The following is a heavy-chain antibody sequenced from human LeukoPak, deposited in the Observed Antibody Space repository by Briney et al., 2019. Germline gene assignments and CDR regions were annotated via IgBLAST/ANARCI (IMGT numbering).Heavy chain of an antibody. CDR1: GFTFSSYA. Sequence: GGSLRLSCAASGFTFSSYAVSWVRQAPGKGLAWVSAISDSGGSTQYADSVKGRFIISRDNSKNTLYLQMNSLRAEDTAVYYCARGPGRGYSGYDSLGNHFDYWGQGTLVTVSS. CDR2: ISDSGGST. D-gene: IGHD5-12*01. CDR3: ARGPGRGYSGYDSLGNHFDY. V-gene: IGHV3-23*01. J-gene: IGHJ4*02.